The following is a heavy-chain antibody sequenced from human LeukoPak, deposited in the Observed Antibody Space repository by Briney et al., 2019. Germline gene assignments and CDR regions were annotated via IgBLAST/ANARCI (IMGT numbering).Heavy chain of an antibody. D-gene: IGHD4-11*01. J-gene: IGHJ6*03. V-gene: IGHV3-21*01. CDR3: ARDPTVTTYYYYYMDV. Sequence: GGSLRLSCAASGFTFSSYSMNWVRQAPGKGLEWVSSISSSSSYIYYADSVKGRFTISRVNAKNSLYLQMNSLRAEDTAVYYCARDPTVTTYYYYYMDVWGKGTTVTVSS. CDR2: ISSSSSYI. CDR1: GFTFSSYS.